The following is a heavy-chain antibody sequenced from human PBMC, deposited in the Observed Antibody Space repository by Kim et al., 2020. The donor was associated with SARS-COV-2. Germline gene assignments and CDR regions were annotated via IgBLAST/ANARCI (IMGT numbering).Heavy chain of an antibody. CDR3: TRAGTFSAFDI. Sequence: DTDYTDSVKGRFTVTRENVRNSMYLQMDNLRAGDTAIYYCTRAGTFSAFDIWGHGTMVTVSS. CDR2: DT. D-gene: IGHD1-1*01. J-gene: IGHJ3*02. V-gene: IGHV3-13*01.